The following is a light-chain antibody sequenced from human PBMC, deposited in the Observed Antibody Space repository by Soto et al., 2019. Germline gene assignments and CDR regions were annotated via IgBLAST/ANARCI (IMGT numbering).Light chain of an antibody. Sequence: EVVLTQSPATLSVSPGEGVTLSCMASQGIGDTLACYQHKPGQTPILLIYGASSRATGIPDRFSGSGSGTDFTLTISRLEPEDSAVYYCQQYGGAPTWTVGQGTKV. V-gene: IGKV3-20*01. CDR1: QGIGDT. CDR2: GAS. J-gene: IGKJ1*01. CDR3: QQYGGAPTWT.